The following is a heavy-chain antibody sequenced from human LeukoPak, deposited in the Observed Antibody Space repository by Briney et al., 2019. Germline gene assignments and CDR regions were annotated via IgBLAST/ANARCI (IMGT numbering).Heavy chain of an antibody. CDR1: GFTFSSYA. D-gene: IGHD3-10*01. J-gene: IGHJ4*02. CDR3: AKVAHYYGSGSYYEYYFDY. CDR2: SGSGGST. V-gene: IGHV3-23*01. Sequence: GGSLRLSCAASGFTFSSYAMSWVCQAPGKGLEWVSASGSGGSTYYADSVKGRFTISRDNSKNTLYLQMNSLSADDTAVYYCAKVAHYYGSGSYYEYYFDYWGQGALVTVSS.